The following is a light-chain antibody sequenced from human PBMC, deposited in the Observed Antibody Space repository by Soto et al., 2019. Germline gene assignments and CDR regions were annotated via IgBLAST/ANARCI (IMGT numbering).Light chain of an antibody. CDR1: SSDVGGYNY. CDR2: GVT. J-gene: IGLJ2*01. Sequence: QSALTQPASVSGSPGQSITISCTGTSSDVGGYNYVSWYQQHPGKAPKLMIYGVTNRHSGVSNRFSGSKSGNTASLTISGRQAEDEADYYGSSYTSSTTLSVVFGGGTKLTVL. CDR3: SSYTSSTTLSVV. V-gene: IGLV2-14*01.